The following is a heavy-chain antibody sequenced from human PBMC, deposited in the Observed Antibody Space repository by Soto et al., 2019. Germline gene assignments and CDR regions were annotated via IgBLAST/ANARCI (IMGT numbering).Heavy chain of an antibody. V-gene: IGHV3-23*01. D-gene: IGHD3-16*01. CDR1: GFTFSSYA. CDR2: ISGSGGST. Sequence: LRLSCAASGFTFSSYAMSWVRQAPGKGLEWVSAISGSGGSTYYADSVKGRFTISRDNSKNTLYLQMNSLRAEDTAVYYCAKGVGELYYYYGMDVWGQGTTVTVSS. CDR3: AKGVGELYYYYGMDV. J-gene: IGHJ6*02.